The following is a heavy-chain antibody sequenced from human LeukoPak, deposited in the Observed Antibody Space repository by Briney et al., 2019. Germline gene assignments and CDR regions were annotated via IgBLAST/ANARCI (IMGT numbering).Heavy chain of an antibody. CDR3: ARDRLDIVVVVAAFDY. CDR1: GFTFSSYS. V-gene: IGHV3-48*01. CDR2: ISSSSSTI. D-gene: IGHD2-15*01. Sequence: AGGSLRLSCAASGFTFSSYSMNWVRQAPGKGLEWVSYISSSSSTIYYADSVKGRFTISRDNAKNSLYLQMNSLRAEDTAVYYCARDRLDIVVVVAAFDYWGQGTLVTVSS. J-gene: IGHJ4*02.